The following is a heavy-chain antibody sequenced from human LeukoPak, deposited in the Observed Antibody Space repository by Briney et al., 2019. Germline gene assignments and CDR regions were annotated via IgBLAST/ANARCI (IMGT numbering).Heavy chain of an antibody. Sequence: GGSLRLSCAASGFTFSDHYMDWVRQTPGKGLEWVGRSRNKANSYTTEYAASVKGRFIISRDDSKNSLFLQMNILKTDDTAVYYCTRASLSGSYFFYWGQGALVTVSS. D-gene: IGHD1-26*01. V-gene: IGHV3-72*01. J-gene: IGHJ4*02. CDR1: GFTFSDHY. CDR3: TRASLSGSYFFY. CDR2: SRNKANSYTT.